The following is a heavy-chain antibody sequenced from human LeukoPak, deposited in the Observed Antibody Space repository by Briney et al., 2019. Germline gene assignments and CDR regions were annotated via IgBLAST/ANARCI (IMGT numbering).Heavy chain of an antibody. Sequence: GGSLRLSCAASGFTFTSHWMSWVRQAPDKGLEWVAFIRYDGSNEYYADSVKGRFTISRDNSKNTLYLQMNSLRGEDTAVYYCCGDFDYWGQGTLVTVSS. CDR1: GFTFTSHW. CDR3: CGDFDY. J-gene: IGHJ4*02. CDR2: IRYDGSNE. D-gene: IGHD2-21*01. V-gene: IGHV3-30*02.